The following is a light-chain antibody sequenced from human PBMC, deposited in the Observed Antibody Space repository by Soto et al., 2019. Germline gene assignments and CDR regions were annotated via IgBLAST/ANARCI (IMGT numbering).Light chain of an antibody. CDR1: SSNIGKNT. V-gene: IGLV1-44*01. CDR2: TDN. Sequence: QSVLAQPPSVSGTPGQRVTISCSGSSSNIGKNTVSWYQQLPGAAPKPLISTDNQRPSGVPDRFSGSKSGTSASLAISGLQSEDEADYYCAAWDNCLNGHVFGTGTKSPS. CDR3: AAWDNCLNGHV. J-gene: IGLJ1*01.